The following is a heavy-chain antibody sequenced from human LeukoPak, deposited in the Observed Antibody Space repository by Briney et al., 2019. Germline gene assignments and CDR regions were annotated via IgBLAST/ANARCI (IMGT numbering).Heavy chain of an antibody. J-gene: IGHJ4*02. D-gene: IGHD3-10*01. V-gene: IGHV1-8*02. CDR2: MNPNSGNT. CDR1: GGTFSSYD. Sequence: ASVKVSCKASGGTFSSYDINWVRQATGQGLEWMGWMNPNSGNTGYAQKFQGRVTMTRNTSISTAYMELSSLRSEDTAVYYCASSPDYYGSGSLDYWGQGTLVTVSS. CDR3: ASSPDYYGSGSLDY.